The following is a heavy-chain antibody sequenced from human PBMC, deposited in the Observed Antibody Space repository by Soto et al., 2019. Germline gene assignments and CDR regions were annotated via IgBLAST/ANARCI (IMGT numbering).Heavy chain of an antibody. Sequence: GGSLRLSCAASGFTFSSYAMKWVRQAPGKGLEWVSLIGESGTPTYYADSVKGRFTISRDNSKNTLYLQMNRLRAEDTAVYYCAKQWFGEIDYWGQGTLVTVSS. CDR1: GFTFSSYA. CDR3: AKQWFGEIDY. V-gene: IGHV3-23*01. D-gene: IGHD3-10*01. CDR2: IGESGTPT. J-gene: IGHJ4*02.